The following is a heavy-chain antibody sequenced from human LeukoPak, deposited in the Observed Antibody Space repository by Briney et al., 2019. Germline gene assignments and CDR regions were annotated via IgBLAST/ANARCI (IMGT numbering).Heavy chain of an antibody. CDR1: GFTFDDYA. V-gene: IGHV3-9*01. CDR3: ATSRSLTFYFDY. D-gene: IGHD1-14*01. J-gene: IGHJ4*02. CDR2: ISWNSGSI. Sequence: GGSLRLSCAASGFTFDDYAMHWVRQAPGKGLEWVSGISWNSGSIGYADSVKGRFTISRDNAKNSLYLQMNSLRAEDTVLYYCATSRSLTFYFDYWGQGTLVTVSS.